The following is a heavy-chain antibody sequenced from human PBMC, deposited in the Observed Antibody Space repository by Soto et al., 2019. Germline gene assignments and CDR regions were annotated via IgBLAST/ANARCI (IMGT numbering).Heavy chain of an antibody. J-gene: IGHJ4*02. Sequence: QVQLVQSAPEVQRPGDSVKVSCKTSGYTFTSYPYSWVRQAPGQGLEWMGWVNTYDGTTKIAQQFRDRITLTADKSAATVFMELRRLTSDDTXXXXXXXXYYGTTTWIDYWGQGTLV. V-gene: IGHV1-18*01. D-gene: IGHD1-7*01. CDR3: XXXYYGTTTWIDY. CDR2: VNTYDGTT. CDR1: GYTFTSYP.